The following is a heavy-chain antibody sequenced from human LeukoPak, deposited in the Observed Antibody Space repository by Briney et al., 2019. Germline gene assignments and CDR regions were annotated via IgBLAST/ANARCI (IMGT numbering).Heavy chain of an antibody. CDR1: GFTFSGSA. CDR2: IRSKANSYAT. J-gene: IGHJ3*02. Sequence: PGGSLRLSCAASGFTFSGSAMHWVRQASGKGLEWVGRIRSKANSYATAYAASVKGRFTISRDDSKNTAYLQMNSLKTEDTAVYYCTSLYYYDSSGYYPPNDAFDIWGQGTMVTVSS. D-gene: IGHD3-22*01. V-gene: IGHV3-73*01. CDR3: TSLYYYDSSGYYPPNDAFDI.